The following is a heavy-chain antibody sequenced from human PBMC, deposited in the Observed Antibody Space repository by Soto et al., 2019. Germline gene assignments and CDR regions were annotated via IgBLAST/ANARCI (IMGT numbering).Heavy chain of an antibody. CDR2: ISYDGSNQ. J-gene: IGHJ4*02. Sequence: VKLVESGGGVAQPGGSLRLSCAASGFTFNIYGMHWVRQAPDKGLEWVALISYDGSNQYYADSVKGRFTISRDNSKNTLFLQMNILRADDTAVYYCAKDQASGQGSFDSWGQGTLVTVSS. V-gene: IGHV3-30*18. CDR3: AKDQASGQGSFDS. CDR1: GFTFNIYG.